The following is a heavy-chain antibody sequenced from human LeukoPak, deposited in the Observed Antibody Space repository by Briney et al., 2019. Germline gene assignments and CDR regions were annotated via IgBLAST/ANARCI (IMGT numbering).Heavy chain of an antibody. CDR3: ARDRNIWGSLASRPADY. D-gene: IGHD3-16*01. CDR1: GYTFATYG. J-gene: IGHJ4*02. V-gene: IGHV1-18*04. Sequence: ASVKVSCKASGYTFATYGLSWVRQAPGQGLEWVGWIYNGDTNYAERFQGRVTMSTDTMTADTSTSTAFMELRSLTSDDTAVYYCARDRNIWGSLASRPADYWGQGTLVTVSS. CDR2: IYNGDT.